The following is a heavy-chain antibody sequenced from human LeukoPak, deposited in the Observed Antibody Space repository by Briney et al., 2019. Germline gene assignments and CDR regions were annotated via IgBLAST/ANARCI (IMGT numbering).Heavy chain of an antibody. CDR2: IYSGGST. D-gene: IGHD5-12*01. V-gene: IGHV3-66*01. CDR3: ARSASSGYVFFDY. CDR1: GFTVSSNY. J-gene: IGHJ4*02. Sequence: GSLRLSCAASGFTVSSNYMSWARQAPGKGLEWVSVIYSGGSTYYADSVKGRFTISRDNSKNTLYLQMNSLRAEDTAVYYCARSASSGYVFFDYWGQGTLVTVSS.